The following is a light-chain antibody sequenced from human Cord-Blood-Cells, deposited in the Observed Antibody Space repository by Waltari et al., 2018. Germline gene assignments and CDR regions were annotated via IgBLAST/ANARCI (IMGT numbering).Light chain of an antibody. V-gene: IGLV1-44*01. Sequence: QSVLTQPPSASGTPGQRVTIPCSCSSSNIGSNTVNWYQQLPGTAPKLLIYSNNQRPSGVPDRFSGSKSGTSASLAISGLQSEDEADYYCAAWDDSLNGVVFGGGTKLTVL. J-gene: IGLJ2*01. CDR1: SSNIGSNT. CDR2: SNN. CDR3: AAWDDSLNGVV.